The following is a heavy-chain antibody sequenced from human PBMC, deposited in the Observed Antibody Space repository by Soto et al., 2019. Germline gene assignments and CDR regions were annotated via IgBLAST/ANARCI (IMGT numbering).Heavy chain of an antibody. J-gene: IGHJ5*02. CDR3: AKDLRGITIFGTNWFDP. V-gene: IGHV3-23*01. D-gene: IGHD3-3*01. CDR2: ISGSGGST. Sequence: EVQLLESGGGLVQPGGSLRLSCAASGFTFSSYAMSWVRQAPGKGLEWVSAISGSGGSTYYADSVKGRFTISRDNSKNTLYLQMNSLRAEDTAVYYCAKDLRGITIFGTNWFDPWGQGTLVTVSS. CDR1: GFTFSSYA.